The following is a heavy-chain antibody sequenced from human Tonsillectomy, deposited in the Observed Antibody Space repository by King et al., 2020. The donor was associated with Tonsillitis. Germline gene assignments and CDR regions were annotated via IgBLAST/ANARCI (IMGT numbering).Heavy chain of an antibody. J-gene: IGHJ4*02. D-gene: IGHD3-10*01. CDR2: ISADSSYI. V-gene: IGHV3-21*06. CDR1: GFDFNSYA. Sequence: EVQLVESGGGLVKPGGSLRLSCAASGFDFNSYAMNWVRQASGKGLEWVSSISADSSYIYYADSVRGRFTISRDNAKNSLFLQMNSLRAEDMAVYYCASGAYYGSGFDNWGQGTLVIVSS. CDR3: ASGAYYGSGFDN.